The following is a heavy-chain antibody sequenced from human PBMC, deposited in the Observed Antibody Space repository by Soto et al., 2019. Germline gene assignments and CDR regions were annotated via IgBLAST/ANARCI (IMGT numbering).Heavy chain of an antibody. CDR1: GVSVSSGWFY. J-gene: IGHJ4*02. CDR2: GSNSGTT. Sequence: QVQLQESGPGLVKPSETLSLTCSVSGVSVSSGWFYWAWIRQPPGKGLEWIGFGSNSGTTNYKPSLKSRVTISVDTSRSQISLKVNSLTAADTDVYYCDRGATVTQYDYWGQGTQVTVSS. V-gene: IGHV4-61*01. CDR3: DRGATVTQYDY. D-gene: IGHD4-17*01.